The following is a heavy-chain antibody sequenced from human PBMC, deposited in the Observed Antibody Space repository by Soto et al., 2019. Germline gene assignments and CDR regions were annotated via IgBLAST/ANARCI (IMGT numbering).Heavy chain of an antibody. CDR3: ARDRGGFVVDDEGYFDY. Sequence: GGSLRLSCAASGFTFSSYGMHWVRQAPGKGLEWVAVIWYDGSNKYYADSVKGRFTISRDNSKNTLYLQMNSLRAEDTAVYYCARDRGGFVVDDEGYFDYWGQGTLVTVSS. CDR2: IWYDGSNK. V-gene: IGHV3-33*01. D-gene: IGHD2-2*01. J-gene: IGHJ4*02. CDR1: GFTFSSYG.